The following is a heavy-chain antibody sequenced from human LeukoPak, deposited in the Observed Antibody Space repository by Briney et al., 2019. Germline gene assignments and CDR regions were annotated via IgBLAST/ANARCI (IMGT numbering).Heavy chain of an antibody. CDR2: IYYSGST. CDR3: ASGPQGGSYYSGMDV. CDR1: GGSISSSSYY. J-gene: IGHJ6*02. V-gene: IGHV4-39*01. D-gene: IGHD1-26*01. Sequence: SETLSLTCTVSGGSISSSSYYWGWIRQPPGKGLEWIGSIYYSGSTYYNPSLKSRVTISVDTSKDQFSLKLSSVPAADTAVYYCASGPQGGSYYSGMDVWGQGTTVTVSS.